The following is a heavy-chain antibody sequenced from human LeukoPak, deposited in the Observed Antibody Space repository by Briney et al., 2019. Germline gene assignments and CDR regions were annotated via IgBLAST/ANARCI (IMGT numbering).Heavy chain of an antibody. CDR3: AREVVAAAGTVDY. J-gene: IGHJ4*02. CDR1: GYSISSGYY. V-gene: IGHV4-61*01. Sequence: SETLSLTCTVSGYSISSGYYWGWIRQPPGKGLEWIGYIYYSGSTKYNPSLKSRVTISVDTSKNQFSLKLSSVTAADTAVYYCAREVVAAAGTVDYWGQGALVTVSS. CDR2: IYYSGST. D-gene: IGHD6-13*01.